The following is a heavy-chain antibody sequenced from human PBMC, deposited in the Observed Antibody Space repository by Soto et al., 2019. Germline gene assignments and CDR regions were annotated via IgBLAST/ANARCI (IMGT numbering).Heavy chain of an antibody. J-gene: IGHJ5*02. CDR2: IYYSGST. V-gene: IGHV4-39*01. CDR3: ARQAAADPVRNWFDP. CDR1: GGSISSSSYY. D-gene: IGHD6-13*01. Sequence: KTSETLSLTCTVSGGSISSSSYYWGWIRQPPGKGLEWIGSIYYSGSTYYNPSLKSRVTISVDTSKNQFSLKLSSVTAADTAVYYCARQAAADPVRNWFDPWGQGTLVTVSS.